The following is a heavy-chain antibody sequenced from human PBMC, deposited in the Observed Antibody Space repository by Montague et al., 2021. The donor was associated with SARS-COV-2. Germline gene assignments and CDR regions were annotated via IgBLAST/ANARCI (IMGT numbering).Heavy chain of an antibody. D-gene: IGHD3-22*01. CDR2: IKPDGSDK. CDR1: GFSFSTFW. Sequence: SLRLSCAASGFSFSTFWMTWVRQAPGKGLEWVASIKPDGSDKYYLESVKGRFTISRDNAQNSLHLQMNSLRLEDTAVYYCATELPGYYDDSGYYSAFDHWGQGTLVSVSS. V-gene: IGHV3-7*05. J-gene: IGHJ4*02. CDR3: ATELPGYYDDSGYYSAFDH.